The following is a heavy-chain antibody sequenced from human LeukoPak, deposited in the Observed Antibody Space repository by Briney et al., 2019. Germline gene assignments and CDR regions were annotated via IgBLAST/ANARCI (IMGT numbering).Heavy chain of an antibody. CDR3: ARDGEGTAAGKYYYYYGMDV. D-gene: IGHD6-13*01. CDR1: GYTFTSYG. J-gene: IGHJ6*02. CDR2: ISAYNGNT. V-gene: IGHV1-18*01. Sequence: ASVKVSCKASGYTFTSYGISWVRQAPGQGLEWMGWISAYNGNTNYAQKLQGRVTMTTDTSTSTAYMELRSLRSDDTAVYYCARDGEGTAAGKYYYYYGMDVWGQGTTVTVS.